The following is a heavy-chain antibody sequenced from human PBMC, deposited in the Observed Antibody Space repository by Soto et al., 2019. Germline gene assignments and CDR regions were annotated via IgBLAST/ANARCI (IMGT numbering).Heavy chain of an antibody. Sequence: ASVKVSCKASGYTFTNYIITWVRQAPGQGLEWMGWIIGYNGNTNYAQNFQGRVTMTADTSTSTAYMDLRSLRSDDTAVYYCARENYGDYTFDYWGQGTLVTVSS. CDR2: IIGYNGNT. V-gene: IGHV1-18*01. D-gene: IGHD4-17*01. J-gene: IGHJ4*02. CDR3: ARENYGDYTFDY. CDR1: GYTFTNYI.